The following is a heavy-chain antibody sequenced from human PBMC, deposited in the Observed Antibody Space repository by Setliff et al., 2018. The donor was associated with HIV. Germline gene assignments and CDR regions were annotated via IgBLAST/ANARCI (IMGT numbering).Heavy chain of an antibody. Sequence: SETLSLTCAVYGGSFSGYSWTWIRQSPGKGLEWIGEMNHSEHYYNPTLKSRVTLSLDKSRNQISLKVTSVTATDTAVYYCAGESALSGQSDWGQGTLVTVSS. CDR1: GGSFSGYS. CDR2: MNHSEH. J-gene: IGHJ4*02. D-gene: IGHD6-19*01. CDR3: AGESALSGQSD. V-gene: IGHV4-34*01.